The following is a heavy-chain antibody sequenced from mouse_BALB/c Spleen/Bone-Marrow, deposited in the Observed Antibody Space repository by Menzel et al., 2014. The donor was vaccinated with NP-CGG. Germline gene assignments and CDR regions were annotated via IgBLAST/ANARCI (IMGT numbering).Heavy chain of an antibody. V-gene: IGHV5-9-2*01. CDR2: ISGDGRYT. Sequence: EVKLMEPGGGLVKSGGSLILSCAASGFSFSNYGMSWLRQTPEKRLEWVATISGDGRYTFYSDSVKGRFTISRDNAKNNLYLQLSGLRSEDTALYYCARHAYYDQTEVSFVCWGQGTLVTVSA. J-gene: IGHJ3*01. D-gene: IGHD2-4*01. CDR3: ARHAYYDQTEVSFVC. CDR1: GFSFSNYG.